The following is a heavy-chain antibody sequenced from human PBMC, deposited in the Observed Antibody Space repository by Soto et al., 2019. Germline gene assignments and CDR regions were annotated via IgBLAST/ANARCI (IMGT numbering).Heavy chain of an antibody. CDR2: MSNSGDNT. CDR1: GFTFSTYA. J-gene: IGHJ4*02. V-gene: IGHV3-23*01. D-gene: IGHD6-19*01. Sequence: PGGSLRLSCAASGFTFSTYAMGWVRQAPGKGLEWVSVMSNSGDNTYYADSVKGRFTISRDNSENTLYLQMSSLRAEDTAVYYCAKDAARTSRWYYFDYRGLRTLVTVSS. CDR3: AKDAARTSRWYYFDY.